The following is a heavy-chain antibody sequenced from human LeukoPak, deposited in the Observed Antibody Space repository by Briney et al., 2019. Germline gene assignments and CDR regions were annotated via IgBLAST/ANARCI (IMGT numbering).Heavy chain of an antibody. Sequence: GGSLRLSCAASGFTFDDYAMHWVRQAPGKGLEWVSGISWNSGSIGYADSVKGRFTISRDNAKNSLYLQMNSLRAEDTALYYCARAKGSSSGYYFDYWGQGTLVTVSS. J-gene: IGHJ4*02. CDR2: ISWNSGSI. D-gene: IGHD6-6*01. V-gene: IGHV3-9*01. CDR3: ARAKGSSSGYYFDY. CDR1: GFTFDDYA.